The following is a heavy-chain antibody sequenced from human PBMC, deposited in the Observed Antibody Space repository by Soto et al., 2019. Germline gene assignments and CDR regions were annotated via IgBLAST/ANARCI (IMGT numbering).Heavy chain of an antibody. J-gene: IGHJ2*01. CDR1: GGSISSGDYY. D-gene: IGHD2-15*01. Sequence: QVQLQESGPGLVKPSQTLSLTCTVSGGSISSGDYYWSWIRQPPGKGLEWIGYIYYSGSTYYNPSLKTRVTISEVPSKNQFSLKLSSVTAADTAVYYCARGTGLHSGSSYYWYVDLWGRGTLVTVSS. V-gene: IGHV4-30-4*01. CDR2: IYYSGST. CDR3: ARGTGLHSGSSYYWYVDL.